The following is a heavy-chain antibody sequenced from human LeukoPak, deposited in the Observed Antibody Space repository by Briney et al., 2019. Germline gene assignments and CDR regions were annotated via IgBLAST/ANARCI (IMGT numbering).Heavy chain of an antibody. Sequence: ASVKVSCKASGYTFTSYGISWVRQAPGQGLEWMGWIGAYNGNTNYAQKLQGRVTMTTDTSTSTAYMELRSLRSDDTAVYYCATARGVGTTVDYWGQGTLVTVSS. CDR3: ATARGVGTTVDY. D-gene: IGHD2-8*01. CDR1: GYTFTSYG. J-gene: IGHJ4*02. CDR2: IGAYNGNT. V-gene: IGHV1-18*01.